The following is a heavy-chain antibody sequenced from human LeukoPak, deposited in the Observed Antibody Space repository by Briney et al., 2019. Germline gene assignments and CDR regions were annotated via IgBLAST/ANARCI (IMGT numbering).Heavy chain of an antibody. CDR3: AKSGSTRWYLDY. J-gene: IGHJ4*02. V-gene: IGHV3-23*01. CDR1: GFTFSVYA. Sequence: GGSLRLSWAAAGFTFSVYAMSWVRQAPGNGLEWVSAISGSGDNNENTYYADSVKGQFTISRDNSKNTLYLQMSSLRAEDAAVYYCAKSGSTRWYLDYWGQGTLVIVSS. CDR2: ISGSGDNNENT. D-gene: IGHD2-15*01.